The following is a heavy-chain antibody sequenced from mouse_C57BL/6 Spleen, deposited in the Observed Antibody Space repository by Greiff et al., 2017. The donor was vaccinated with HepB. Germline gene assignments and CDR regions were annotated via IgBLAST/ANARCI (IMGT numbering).Heavy chain of an antibody. CDR3: ASFYYDYGLDY. J-gene: IGHJ2*01. D-gene: IGHD2-4*01. Sequence: VQLKESGPGLVAPSQSLSITCTVSGFSLTSYAISWVRQPPGKGLESLGVIWTGRGTNYNSALKSRLSISKDNSKSQVFLKMNSLQTDDTARYYCASFYYDYGLDYWGQGSTLTVSS. V-gene: IGHV2-9-1*01. CDR2: IWTGRGT. CDR1: GFSLTSYA.